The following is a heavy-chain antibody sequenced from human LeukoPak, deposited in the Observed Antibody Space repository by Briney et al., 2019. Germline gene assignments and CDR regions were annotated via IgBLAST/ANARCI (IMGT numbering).Heavy chain of an antibody. CDR1: GGSISSSSYY. D-gene: IGHD1-1*01. Sequence: SETLSLTCTVSGGSISSSSYYWGWIRQPPGKGLEWIGSIYYSGSTYYNPSLKSRVTISVDTSKNQFSLKLSSVTAADTAVYYCARNYYTTCFDYWGQGTLVTVSS. J-gene: IGHJ4*02. CDR3: ARNYYTTCFDY. CDR2: IYYSGST. V-gene: IGHV4-39*01.